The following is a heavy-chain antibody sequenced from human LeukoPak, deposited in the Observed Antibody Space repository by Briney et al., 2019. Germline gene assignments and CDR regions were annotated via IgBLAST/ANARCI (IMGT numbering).Heavy chain of an antibody. CDR2: ISGSGGST. J-gene: IGHJ4*02. CDR1: GFTFSSYA. CDR3: AKDSYDYVWGSYSLFDY. V-gene: IGHV3-23*01. Sequence: GGSLRLSCAASGFTFSSYAMSWVRQAPGKGLEWVSAISGSGGSTYYADSVKGRFTISRDNSKNTLYLQMNSLRAKETAEYYCAKDSYDYVWGSYSLFDYWGQGTLVTVSS. D-gene: IGHD3-16*01.